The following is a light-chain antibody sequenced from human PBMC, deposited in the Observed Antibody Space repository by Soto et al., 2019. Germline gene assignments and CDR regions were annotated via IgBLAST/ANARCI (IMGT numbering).Light chain of an antibody. V-gene: IGLV2-14*01. J-gene: IGLJ1*01. CDR2: DVN. Sequence: QSVLTQPASVSGSPLQSITISCTGTSSDVGGYNYVSWYQQLPGKAPKLMIYDVNNRPSGVSNRFSGSKSGNTASLTISGLQAEDEADYYCSSCTGSSTFVFGTGTKVTVL. CDR1: SSDVGGYNY. CDR3: SSCTGSSTFV.